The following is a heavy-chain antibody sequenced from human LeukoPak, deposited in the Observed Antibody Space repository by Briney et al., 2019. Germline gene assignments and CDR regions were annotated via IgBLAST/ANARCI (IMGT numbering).Heavy chain of an antibody. D-gene: IGHD4-23*01. CDR2: INHGGST. V-gene: IGHV4-4*02. CDR3: ARYLDYGGNSRVFQH. CDR1: GGSINSSNW. J-gene: IGHJ1*01. Sequence: SETLSLTCAVSGGSINSSNWWSWVRQPPGKGLEWIGEINHGGSTNYNPSLKSRVTISIDTFKNQFSLKLSSVTAADTAVYYCARYLDYGGNSRVFQHWGQGTLVTVSS.